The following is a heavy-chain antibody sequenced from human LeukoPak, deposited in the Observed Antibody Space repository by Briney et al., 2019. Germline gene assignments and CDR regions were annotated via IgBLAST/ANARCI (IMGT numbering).Heavy chain of an antibody. CDR1: GFTFSSYW. J-gene: IGHJ3*02. D-gene: IGHD3-10*01. Sequence: GGSLRLSCAASGFTFSSYWMSWVRQAPGKGLEWVANIKQDGSEKYYVDSVKGRFTISRDNAKNSLYLQMNSLRAEDTAVYYCARARGVRGKCCAFDIWGQGTMVTVSS. CDR3: ARARGVRGKCCAFDI. CDR2: IKQDGSEK. V-gene: IGHV3-7*01.